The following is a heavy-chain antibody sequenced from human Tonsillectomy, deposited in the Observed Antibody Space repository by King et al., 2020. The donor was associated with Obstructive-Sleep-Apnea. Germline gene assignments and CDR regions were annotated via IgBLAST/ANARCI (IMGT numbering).Heavy chain of an antibody. Sequence: VQLQQWGAGLLKPSETLSLTCAVYGGSFSGYYWSWIRQPPGKGLEWIGEINHSGSTNYNPSLKSRVTISVDTSKNQFSLKLSSVTAADTAVYYCARERLYYDVWRARRDYYYYGMDVWGQGTTVTVSS. CDR2: INHSGST. J-gene: IGHJ6*02. CDR3: ARERLYYDVWRARRDYYYYGMDV. CDR1: GGSFSGYY. V-gene: IGHV4-34*01. D-gene: IGHD3-3*01.